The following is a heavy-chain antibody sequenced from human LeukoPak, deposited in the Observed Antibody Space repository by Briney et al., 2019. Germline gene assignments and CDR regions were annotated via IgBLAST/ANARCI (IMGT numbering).Heavy chain of an antibody. Sequence: GGSLRLSCAASGFTFSSYGMHWVRQAPGKGLEWVAVIWYDGSNKFYADSEKGRFAISRDNSKNTLYLQMSSLRAEDTAVYYRATEGSQWERGTGYFDYWGQGALVTVSS. J-gene: IGHJ4*02. V-gene: IGHV3-33*01. CDR1: GFTFSSYG. D-gene: IGHD1-26*01. CDR3: ATEGSQWERGTGYFDY. CDR2: IWYDGSNK.